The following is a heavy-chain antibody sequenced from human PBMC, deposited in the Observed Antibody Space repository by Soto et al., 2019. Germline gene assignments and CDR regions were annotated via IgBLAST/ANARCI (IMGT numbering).Heavy chain of an antibody. V-gene: IGHV3-11*06. J-gene: IGHJ4*02. D-gene: IGHD1-26*01. CDR1: GFTFSDYY. Sequence: GGSLRLSCAASGFTFSDYYMSWIRQAPGKGLEWVSYISSSSSYTNYADSVKGRFTISRDNAKNSLYLQMNSLRAEDTAVYYCAREWELLRSDYWGQGTLVTVSS. CDR3: AREWELLRSDY. CDR2: ISSSSSYT.